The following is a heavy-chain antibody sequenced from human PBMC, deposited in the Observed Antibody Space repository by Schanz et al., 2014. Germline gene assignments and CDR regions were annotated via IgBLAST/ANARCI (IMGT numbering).Heavy chain of an antibody. CDR2: IGTSGGT. Sequence: EVQLLESGGGLVQPGGSLRLSCLASGFAFSSYGMNWLRQAPGKGLEWVSTIGTSGGTNYAESVKGRFTISRDNSKNTLYLQMKSLRAEDTAVYYCAKGRFGELSAFDIWGQGTMVTVSS. CDR3: AKGRFGELSAFDI. J-gene: IGHJ3*02. CDR1: GFAFSSYG. D-gene: IGHD3-10*01. V-gene: IGHV3-23*01.